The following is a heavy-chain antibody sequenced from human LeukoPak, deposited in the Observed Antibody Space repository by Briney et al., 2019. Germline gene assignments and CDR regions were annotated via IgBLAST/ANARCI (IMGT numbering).Heavy chain of an antibody. CDR3: ARDGGDGYSYYFDY. CDR1: GFTFSRYW. Sequence: QPGGSLRLSCAASGFTFSRYWMHWVRQVPGKGLVWVSRINSDGSDTTYPYSVKGRFTISGDNAKNTLYLQMNSLRAEDTAVYYCARDGGDGYSYYFDYWGQGSLVTVSS. D-gene: IGHD5-24*01. CDR2: INSDGSDT. J-gene: IGHJ4*02. V-gene: IGHV3-74*01.